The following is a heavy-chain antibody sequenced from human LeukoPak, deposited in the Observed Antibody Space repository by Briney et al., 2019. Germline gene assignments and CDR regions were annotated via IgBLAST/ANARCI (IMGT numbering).Heavy chain of an antibody. CDR3: VKDRYVDY. D-gene: IGHD3-16*01. Sequence: GGSLRLSCSVSGFSFSSYAMHWVRQAPGKGLEYVSSISSNGDTTYYADSVKGRFTISRDNSKNTLFLQMSSLRAEDTAVYYCVKDRYVDYWGQGTLVTVSS. CDR1: GFSFSSYA. CDR2: ISSNGDTT. V-gene: IGHV3-64D*09. J-gene: IGHJ4*02.